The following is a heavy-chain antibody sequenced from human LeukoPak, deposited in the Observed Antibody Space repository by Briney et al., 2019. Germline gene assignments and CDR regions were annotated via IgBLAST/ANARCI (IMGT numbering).Heavy chain of an antibody. CDR1: GFTFSSYG. V-gene: IGHV3-33*01. J-gene: IGHJ5*02. CDR3: ARDLRGISQFDP. D-gene: IGHD3-16*01. CDR2: IWYDGSNK. Sequence: GGSLRLSCAASGFTFSSYGMHWVRQAPGKGLEWVAVIWYDGSNKYYADSVKGRFTISRDNSKNTLYLQVNSLRAEDTAVYYCARDLRGISQFDPWGQGTLVTVSS.